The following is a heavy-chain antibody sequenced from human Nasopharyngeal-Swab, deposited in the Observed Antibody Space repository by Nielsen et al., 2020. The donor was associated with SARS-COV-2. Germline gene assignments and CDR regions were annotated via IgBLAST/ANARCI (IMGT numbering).Heavy chain of an antibody. V-gene: IGHV1-2*06. Sequence: ASVKVSCKASGYTFTGYYMHWVRQAPGQGLEWMGRINPNSGGTNYAQKFQGRVTMTRDTSISTAYMELSRLRSDETAVYYCARDITMVRGVVNWFDPWGQGTLVTVSS. CDR1: GYTFTGYY. CDR2: INPNSGGT. D-gene: IGHD3-10*01. J-gene: IGHJ5*02. CDR3: ARDITMVRGVVNWFDP.